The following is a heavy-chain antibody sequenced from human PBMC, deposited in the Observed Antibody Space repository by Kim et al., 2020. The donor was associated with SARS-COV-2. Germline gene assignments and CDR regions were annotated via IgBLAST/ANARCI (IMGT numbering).Heavy chain of an antibody. CDR1: GVSFSGYS. V-gene: IGHV4-34*01. Sequence: SETLSLTCAVYGVSFSGYSWTWIRQPPGKGLEWIGDINHSGNTNYNPSLKSRVTISVDTSKNQFSLRLSSVTAADTAVYYCATGDGLLDSWGQGILFTVS. CDR2: INHSGNT. J-gene: IGHJ4*02. CDR3: ATGDGLLDS.